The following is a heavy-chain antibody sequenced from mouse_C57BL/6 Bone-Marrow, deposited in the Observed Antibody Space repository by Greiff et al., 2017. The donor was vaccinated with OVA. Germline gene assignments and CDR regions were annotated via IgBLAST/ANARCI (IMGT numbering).Heavy chain of an antibody. D-gene: IGHD2-1*01. CDR2: IYPRSGNT. J-gene: IGHJ3*01. CDR3: ARSDGNFPY. Sequence: QVQLKQSGAELARPGASVKLSCKASGYTFTSYGISWVKQRTGQGLEWIGEIYPRSGNTYYNEKFKGKATLTVDKSSSTAYMQLSSLTSEDSAVYYCARSDGNFPYWGQGTLVTVSA. V-gene: IGHV1-81*01. CDR1: GYTFTSYG.